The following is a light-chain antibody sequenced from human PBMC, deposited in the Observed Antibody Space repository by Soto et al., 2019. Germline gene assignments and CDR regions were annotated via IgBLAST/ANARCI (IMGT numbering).Light chain of an antibody. V-gene: IGKV3-20*01. CDR3: QQYGSSPWT. CDR2: DAS. CDR1: QRVSRN. Sequence: EIVMTQSPATLSVSPGERSTLSCRASQRVSRNLAWYQQKPGQAPRLLIYDASTRATGIPDRFSGSGSGTDFTLTINRLEPEDFVIYYCQQYGSSPWTFGQGTTGDIK. J-gene: IGKJ1*01.